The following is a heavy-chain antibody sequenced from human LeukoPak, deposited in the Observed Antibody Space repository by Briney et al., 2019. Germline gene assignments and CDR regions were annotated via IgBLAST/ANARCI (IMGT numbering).Heavy chain of an antibody. J-gene: IGHJ2*01. V-gene: IGHV3-23*01. Sequence: TEGSLRLSCAASGFTFSSYDMSWVRQAPGKGLEWVSASGGDGGSTYADSVKGRFTISRDNSKNTLYLQMNSLRAEDTATYYCAKALNYWYFDLWGRGNLVTVSS. CDR2: SGGDGGST. CDR1: GFTFSSYD. CDR3: AKALNYWYFDL.